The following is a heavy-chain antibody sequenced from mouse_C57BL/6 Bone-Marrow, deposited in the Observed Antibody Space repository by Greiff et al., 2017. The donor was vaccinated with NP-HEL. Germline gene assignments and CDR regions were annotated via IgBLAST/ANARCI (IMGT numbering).Heavy chain of an antibody. Sequence: QVQLQQPGAELVRPGSSVKLSCKASGYTFTSYWMHWVKQRPIQGLEWIGNIDPSDSETHYNQKFKDKAKLTVDKSSSTAYMQLSSLTSEDSAVYYCAREDYGSSCWYFDVWGTGTTVTVSS. CDR1: GYTFTSYW. CDR2: IDPSDSET. J-gene: IGHJ1*03. D-gene: IGHD1-1*01. CDR3: AREDYGSSCWYFDV. V-gene: IGHV1-52*01.